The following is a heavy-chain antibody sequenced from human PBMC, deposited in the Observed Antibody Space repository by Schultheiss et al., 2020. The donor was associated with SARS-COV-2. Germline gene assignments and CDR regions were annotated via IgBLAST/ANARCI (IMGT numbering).Heavy chain of an antibody. D-gene: IGHD1-26*01. J-gene: IGHJ6*03. CDR2: ISYDGSNK. CDR3: AKSKGAYYYYYMDV. Sequence: GGSLRLSCAASGFTFSSYAMHWVRQAPGKGLEWVAVISYDGSNKYYADSVKGRLTISRDNSKNTLYLQMNSLRAEDTAVYYCAKSKGAYYYYYMDVWGKGTTVTVSS. CDR1: GFTFSSYA. V-gene: IGHV3-30*04.